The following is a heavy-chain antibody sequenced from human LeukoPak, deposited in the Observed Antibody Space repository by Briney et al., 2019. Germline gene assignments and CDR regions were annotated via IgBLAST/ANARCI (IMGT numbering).Heavy chain of an antibody. D-gene: IGHD3-16*01. J-gene: IGHJ4*02. CDR3: AREHGGLVDY. CDR2: IYYSGST. V-gene: IGHV4-59*01. Sequence: SETLSLTCTVSGGSISSYYRSWIRQPPGKGLEWIGYIYYSGSTNYNPSLKSRVTISVDTSKNQFSLKLSSVTAADTAVYYCAREHGGLVDYWGQGTLVTVSS. CDR1: GGSISSYY.